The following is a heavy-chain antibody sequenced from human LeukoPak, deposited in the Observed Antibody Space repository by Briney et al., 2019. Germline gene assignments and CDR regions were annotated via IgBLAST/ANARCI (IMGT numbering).Heavy chain of an antibody. J-gene: IGHJ4*02. Sequence: ASVKVSCKASGYTFTSYDINWVRQATGQGLEWMGWMNPNSGNTGYAQMFQGRVTMTRNTSISTAYMELSSLRSEDTAVYYCARESRYCSGTSCYTGFDFDYWGQGTLVTVSS. CDR3: ARESRYCSGTSCYTGFDFDY. CDR2: MNPNSGNT. CDR1: GYTFTSYD. D-gene: IGHD2-2*02. V-gene: IGHV1-8*01.